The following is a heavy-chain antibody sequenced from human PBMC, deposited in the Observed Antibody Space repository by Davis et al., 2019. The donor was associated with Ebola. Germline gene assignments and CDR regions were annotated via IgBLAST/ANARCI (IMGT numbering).Heavy chain of an antibody. V-gene: IGHV3-72*01. D-gene: IGHD3-22*01. Sequence: PGGSLRLSCAASGFTFSDHYMDWVRQAPGKGLEWVGRIRNKANSYTTEYAASVKGRFTISRDESNNSLYLQMNSLKTEDTAVYYCARGLYDSSGYYYPMAFDIWGQGTMVTVSS. J-gene: IGHJ3*02. CDR2: IRNKANSYTT. CDR1: GFTFSDHY. CDR3: ARGLYDSSGYYYPMAFDI.